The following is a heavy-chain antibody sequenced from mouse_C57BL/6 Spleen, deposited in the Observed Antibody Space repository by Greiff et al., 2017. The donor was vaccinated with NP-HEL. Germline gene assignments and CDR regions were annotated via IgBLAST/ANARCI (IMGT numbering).Heavy chain of an antibody. D-gene: IGHD1-1*01. J-gene: IGHJ2*01. CDR2: ISSGGDYI. Sequence: EVMLVESGEGLVKPGGSLKLSCAASGFTFSSYAMSWVRQTPEKRLEWVAYISSGGDYIYYADTVKGRFTISRDNARNTLYLQMSSLKSEDTAMYYCTRGGDLYYYGSSPFDYWGQGTTLTVSS. V-gene: IGHV5-9-1*02. CDR3: TRGGDLYYYGSSPFDY. CDR1: GFTFSSYA.